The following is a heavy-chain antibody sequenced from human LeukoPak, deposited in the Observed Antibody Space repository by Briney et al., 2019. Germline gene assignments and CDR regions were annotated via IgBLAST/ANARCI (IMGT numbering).Heavy chain of an antibody. CDR3: AKDYSNPHGPFDY. Sequence: GRSLRLSCAASGFTFSSYGMHWVRQAPGKGLEWVAVISYDGSNKYYADSVKGRFTISRDNSKNTLYLQMNSLRAEDTAVYYCAKDYSNPHGPFDYWGQGTLVTVSS. V-gene: IGHV3-30*18. J-gene: IGHJ4*02. CDR2: ISYDGSNK. CDR1: GFTFSSYG. D-gene: IGHD4-11*01.